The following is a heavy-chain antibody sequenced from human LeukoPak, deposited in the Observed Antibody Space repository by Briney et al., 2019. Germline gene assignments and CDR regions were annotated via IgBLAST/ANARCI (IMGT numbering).Heavy chain of an antibody. J-gene: IGHJ4*02. V-gene: IGHV3-74*01. CDR2: INSDGSTT. CDR3: ARVGGAYYGSGSYYSGY. CDR1: GFTFSSYW. D-gene: IGHD3-10*01. Sequence: GGSLRLSCAASGFTFSSYWMHWVRQAPGKGLVWVSRINSDGSTTTYADSVKGRFTISRDNAKNTLYLQMNSLRAEDTAVYYCARVGGAYYGSGSYYSGYWGQGTLVTVSS.